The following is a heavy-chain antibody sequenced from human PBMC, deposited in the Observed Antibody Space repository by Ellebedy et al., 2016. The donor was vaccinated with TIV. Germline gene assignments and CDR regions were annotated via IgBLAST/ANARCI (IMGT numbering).Heavy chain of an antibody. CDR2: VLHSGGT. CDR3: ARGARSSDRRFDA. J-gene: IGHJ5*02. CDR1: GGSFNNYY. D-gene: IGHD6-19*01. Sequence: MPSETLSLTCAVYGGSFNNYYWSWIRQPPGKGLEWIGEVLHSGGTTDNPSLKSRVTVSADTSKNQFSLNLTSVTAADTAVYYCARGARSSDRRFDAWGQGTLVTVSS. V-gene: IGHV4-34*01.